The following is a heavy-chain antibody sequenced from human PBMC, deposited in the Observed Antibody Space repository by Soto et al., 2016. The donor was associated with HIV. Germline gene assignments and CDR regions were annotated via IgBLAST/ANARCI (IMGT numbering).Heavy chain of an antibody. Sequence: LVQSGSDLKKPGASVRVSCKTSGYTFTARYVHWVRQAPGQGLEWMGSINPNNGDTNSAQKFQGRVTLTIDTSTSTTYMELHSLTFHDTAVYYCARGDPVGWSNHFFDVWGEGTSVSVSS. CDR2: INPNNGDT. J-gene: IGHJ6*04. D-gene: IGHD3-3*01. CDR1: GYTFTARY. V-gene: IGHV1-2*02. CDR3: ARGDPVGWSNHFFDV.